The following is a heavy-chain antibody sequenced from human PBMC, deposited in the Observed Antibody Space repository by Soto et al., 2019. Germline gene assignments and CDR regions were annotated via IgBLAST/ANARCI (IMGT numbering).Heavy chain of an antibody. Sequence: QVQRVESGGGVVQPGRSLRLSCAASGFTFSSYAMHWVRQAPGKGLEWVAVISYDGSNKYYADSVKGRFTISRDNSKNTLYLQMNSLRAEDTAVYYCAREVDSGYDPKTYYYYGMDVWGQGTTVTVSS. CDR3: AREVDSGYDPKTYYYYGMDV. J-gene: IGHJ6*02. V-gene: IGHV3-30-3*01. D-gene: IGHD5-12*01. CDR1: GFTFSSYA. CDR2: ISYDGSNK.